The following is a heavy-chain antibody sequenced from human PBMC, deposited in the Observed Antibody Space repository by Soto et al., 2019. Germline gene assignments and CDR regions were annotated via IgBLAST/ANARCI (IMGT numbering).Heavy chain of an antibody. D-gene: IGHD3-16*01. Sequence: GGSLRLSCAASGFTFSSYWMHWVRQAPGKGLVWVSRINSDGSSTSYADSVKGRFTISRDNSKDTLYLQMNNLRAEDTALYYCAKGGVIATFGGVIVPYYFDSWGQGTPVTFSS. CDR2: INSDGSST. CDR3: AKGGVIATFGGVIVPYYFDS. V-gene: IGHV3-74*01. CDR1: GFTFSSYW. J-gene: IGHJ4*02.